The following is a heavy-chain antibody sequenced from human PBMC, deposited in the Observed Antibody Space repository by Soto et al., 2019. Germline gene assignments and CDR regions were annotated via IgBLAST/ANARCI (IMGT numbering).Heavy chain of an antibody. CDR2: INAGNGNT. CDR1: GYTFTIYA. D-gene: IGHD2-2*01. J-gene: IGHJ4*02. V-gene: IGHV1-3*01. Sequence: VSVKVSCKASGYTFTIYAMHWGRQAPEKRLEWMGWINAGNGNTKYSQKFQGRVTITRDTSASTAYMELSSLRSEDTAVYYCARDLGYCSSTSCYDVVKGDPGPSDYWGQGTLVTVSS. CDR3: ARDLGYCSSTSCYDVVKGDPGPSDY.